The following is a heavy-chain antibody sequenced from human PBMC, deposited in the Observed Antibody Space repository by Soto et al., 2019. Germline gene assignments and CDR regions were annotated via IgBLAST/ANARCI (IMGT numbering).Heavy chain of an antibody. D-gene: IGHD3-10*01. J-gene: IGHJ6*02. CDR1: GYTFTGYY. CDR2: IKPNSGGT. V-gene: IGHV1-2*04. CDR3: ARGPYGSGSYSGYYYYYGMDV. Sequence: QVQLVQSGAEVKKPGASVKVSCKASGYTFTGYYMHWVRQAPGQGLEWMGWIKPNSGGTNYAQKFQGWVTMTRDTSISTAYMELSRLRSDDTAVYYCARGPYGSGSYSGYYYYYGMDVWGQGTTVTVSS.